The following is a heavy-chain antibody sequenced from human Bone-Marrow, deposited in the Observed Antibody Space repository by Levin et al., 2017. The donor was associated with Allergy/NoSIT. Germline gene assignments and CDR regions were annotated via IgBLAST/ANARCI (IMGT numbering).Heavy chain of an antibody. CDR1: GGSFSGYY. J-gene: IGHJ5*02. Sequence: SQTLSLTCAVYGGSFSGYYWSWIRQPPGKGLEWLGEINHSGSTNYNPSLKSRVTISVDTSKNQFSLKLSSVTAADTAVYYCARGGRIVVVPAAMNAWFDPWGQGTLVTVSS. V-gene: IGHV4-34*01. D-gene: IGHD2-2*01. CDR3: ARGGRIVVVPAAMNAWFDP. CDR2: INHSGST.